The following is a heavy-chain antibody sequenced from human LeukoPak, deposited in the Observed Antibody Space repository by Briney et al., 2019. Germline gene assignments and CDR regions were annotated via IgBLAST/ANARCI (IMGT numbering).Heavy chain of an antibody. Sequence: SVKVSCKASGGTLSSYAISWVRQAPGQGLEWMGRIIPIFGIANYAQKFQGRVTITADKSTSTAYMELSSLRSEDTAVYYCARVKTGNYYDSSGYYYWGQGTLVTVSS. D-gene: IGHD3-22*01. CDR3: ARVKTGNYYDSSGYYY. CDR1: GGTLSSYA. J-gene: IGHJ4*02. CDR2: IIPIFGIA. V-gene: IGHV1-69*04.